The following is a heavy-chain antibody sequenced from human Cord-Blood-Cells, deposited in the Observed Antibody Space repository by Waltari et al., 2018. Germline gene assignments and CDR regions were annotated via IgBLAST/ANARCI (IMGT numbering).Heavy chain of an antibody. Sequence: QVQLVGSGGGVVQPGRSLRPSCAASGFTFSRYGLHWVRQAPGKGLEWVAVIWYDGSNKYYADSVKGRFTISRDNSKNTLYLQMNSLRAEDTAVYYCARSSWDILTGYDAFDIWGQGTMVTVSS. CDR2: IWYDGSNK. V-gene: IGHV3-33*01. D-gene: IGHD3-9*01. CDR1: GFTFSRYG. J-gene: IGHJ3*02. CDR3: ARSSWDILTGYDAFDI.